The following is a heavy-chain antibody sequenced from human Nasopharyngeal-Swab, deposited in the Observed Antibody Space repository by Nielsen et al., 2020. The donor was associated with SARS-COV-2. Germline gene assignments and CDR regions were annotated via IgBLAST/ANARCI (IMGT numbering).Heavy chain of an antibody. CDR2: IYYSGST. CDR3: ARGSTYYYDSTLSEIDY. J-gene: IGHJ4*02. D-gene: IGHD3-22*01. Sequence: LSLSCTVSGGSISSGDYYWSWIRQPPGKGLEWIGYIYYSGSTYYNPSLKSRVTISVDTSKNQFSLKLSSVTAADTAVYYCARGSTYYYDSTLSEIDYWGQGTLVTVSS. V-gene: IGHV4-30-4*01. CDR1: GGSISSGDYY.